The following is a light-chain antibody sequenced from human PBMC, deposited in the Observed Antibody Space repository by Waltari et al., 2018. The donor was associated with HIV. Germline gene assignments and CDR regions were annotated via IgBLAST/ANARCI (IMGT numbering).Light chain of an antibody. Sequence: DIVMTQSPAILSVSPGERVTLSCRASQGVGSNLAWYQQKVGQAPRLLIYGAATRSAEIPVRFSGSWSGTDFTLTIDSLQSEDFATYYCQQYNIRPRGNTFGQGTKLQIK. CDR3: QQYNIRPRGNT. V-gene: IGKV3-15*01. CDR1: QGVGSN. J-gene: IGKJ2*01. CDR2: GAA.